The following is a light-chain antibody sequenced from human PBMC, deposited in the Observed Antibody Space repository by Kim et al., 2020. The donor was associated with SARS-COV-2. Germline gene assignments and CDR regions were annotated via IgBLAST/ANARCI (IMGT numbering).Light chain of an antibody. CDR3: KPRDSSGNHLV. CDR2: GHT. CDR1: SLRRNY. J-gene: IGLJ2*01. Sequence: SSELTQDPAVSVALGQTVRIACQGDSLRRNYSSWFQQKPGQAPVLVIYGHTNRPPGIPDRFSGPSSGNTSSLTITGARAEDEADYYCKPRDSSGNHLVFG. V-gene: IGLV3-19*01.